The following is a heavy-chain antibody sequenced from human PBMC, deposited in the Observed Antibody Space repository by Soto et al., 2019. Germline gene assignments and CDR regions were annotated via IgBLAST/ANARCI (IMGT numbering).Heavy chain of an antibody. Sequence: SETLSLTCPVSGGSISSGGYYWSWIRQHPGKGLEWIGCIYYSGSTYYNPSLKSRVTTSVDTSKNQFSLKLSSVTAADTAVYYCARGYPYGVVITTFFDYWGQGTLVTVSS. CDR1: GGSISSGGYY. CDR2: IYYSGST. V-gene: IGHV4-31*03. J-gene: IGHJ4*02. CDR3: ARGYPYGVVITTFFDY. D-gene: IGHD3-22*01.